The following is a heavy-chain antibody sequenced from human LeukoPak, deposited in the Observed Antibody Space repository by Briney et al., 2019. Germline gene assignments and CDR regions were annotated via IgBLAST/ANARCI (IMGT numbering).Heavy chain of an antibody. V-gene: IGHV3-48*02. CDR3: ASGKGY. CDR1: GFTFSSYS. J-gene: IGHJ4*02. CDR2: ISSSSSTI. Sequence: GGSLRLSCAASGFTFSSYSMNWVRQAPGKGLEWVSYISSSSSTIYYADSVKGRFTISRDNAKNSLYLQMNSQRDEDTAVYYCASGKGYWGQGTLVTVSS.